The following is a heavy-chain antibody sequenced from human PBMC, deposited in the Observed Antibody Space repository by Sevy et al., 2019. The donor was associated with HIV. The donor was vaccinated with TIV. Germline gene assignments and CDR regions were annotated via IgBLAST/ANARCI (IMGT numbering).Heavy chain of an antibody. J-gene: IGHJ3*02. CDR2: ISYDGSNK. D-gene: IGHD3-16*01. Sequence: GGSLRLSCAASGFTFSTSAMHWVRQAPGKGLEWVALISYDGSNKYYADSVKGRFTISRDNSQNTLYLQMNYLVPEDTAVYYCARARYGLIHAFDIWGQGTMVTVSS. V-gene: IGHV3-30*04. CDR1: GFTFSTSA. CDR3: ARARYGLIHAFDI.